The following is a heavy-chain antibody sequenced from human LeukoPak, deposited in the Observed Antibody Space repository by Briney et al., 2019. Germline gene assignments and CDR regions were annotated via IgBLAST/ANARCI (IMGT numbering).Heavy chain of an antibody. CDR2: IYYSGST. V-gene: IGHV4-31*03. CDR1: GCSISSGGYY. Sequence: SETLSLTCTVSGCSISSGGYYWSWIRQHPGKGLEWIGYIYYSGSTYYNPSLKSRVTISVDTSKNQFSLKLSSVTAADTAVYYCARGLRFLEWSIGYWGQGTLVTVSS. CDR3: ARGLRFLEWSIGY. J-gene: IGHJ4*02. D-gene: IGHD3-3*01.